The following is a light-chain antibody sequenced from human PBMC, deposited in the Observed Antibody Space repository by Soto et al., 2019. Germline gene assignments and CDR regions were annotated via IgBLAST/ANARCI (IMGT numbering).Light chain of an antibody. CDR1: QSITTR. CDR2: ETS. CDR3: QQYKGYSGT. V-gene: IGKV1-5*01. Sequence: DIQMTQSPSTLSASVGDTVTITCRASQSITTRLAWYQQKPGKAPNLLIYETSTLKTGVPSRFSGSGSGTEFTLTISSLQPDDIAAYYCQQYKGYSGTFGQGTKVDIK. J-gene: IGKJ2*01.